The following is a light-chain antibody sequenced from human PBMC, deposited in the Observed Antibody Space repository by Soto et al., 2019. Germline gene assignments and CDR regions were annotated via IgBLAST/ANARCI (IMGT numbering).Light chain of an antibody. Sequence: IVMTQSPLSLPVSPGEPASISCRSSQSLMTGSGHVYLDWYLQKPVQSPQLLIFVASNRASGVPDRFSGRLSGAAFTLNISRVETENAGVYYFMQALPIPSTFGQGTKLDIK. CDR1: QSLMTGSGHVY. CDR3: MQALPIPST. J-gene: IGKJ2*01. V-gene: IGKV2-28*01. CDR2: VAS.